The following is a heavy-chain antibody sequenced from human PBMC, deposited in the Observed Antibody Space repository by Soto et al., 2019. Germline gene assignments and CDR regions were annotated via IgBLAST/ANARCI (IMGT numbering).Heavy chain of an antibody. CDR2: INHSGST. CDR1: GGSFSGYY. J-gene: IGHJ6*02. V-gene: IGHV4-34*01. CDR3: AGMVRGVIVYYYGMDV. Sequence: KPSETLSLTCAVYGGSFSGYYWSWIRQPPGKGLEWIGEINHSGSTNYNPSLKSRVTISVDTSKNQFSLKLSSVTAADTAVYYCAGMVRGVIVYYYGMDVWGQGTTVTVSS. D-gene: IGHD3-10*01.